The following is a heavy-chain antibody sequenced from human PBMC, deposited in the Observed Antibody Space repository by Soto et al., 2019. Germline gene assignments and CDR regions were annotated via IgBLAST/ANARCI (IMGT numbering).Heavy chain of an antibody. V-gene: IGHV1-8*01. CDR2: MNPNSGNT. J-gene: IGHJ6*02. D-gene: IGHD3-3*01. CDR3: ARGESITIFGVVIMAEGYDYYGMDV. Sequence: QVQLVQSGAEVKKPGASVKVSCKASGYTFTSYDINWVRQATGQGLEWMGWMNPNSGNTGYPQKFQGRVTMTRNTSISTAYIGLGSMRSEDTVVYYCARGESITIFGVVIMAEGYDYYGMDVWGQGTTVTVSS. CDR1: GYTFTSYD.